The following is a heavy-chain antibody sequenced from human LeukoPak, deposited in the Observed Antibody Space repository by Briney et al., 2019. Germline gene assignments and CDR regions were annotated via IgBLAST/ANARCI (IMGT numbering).Heavy chain of an antibody. V-gene: IGHV3-23*01. J-gene: IGHJ4*01. D-gene: IGHD3-9*01. Sequence: GGSLRLSCAASGFTFSSYAMSWVRQAPGKGLEWVSAISGSGGSTYYADSVKGRFTISRDNSKNTLYLQMNSLRAEDTAVYYCAKDPDYDILTGYYDYWGHGTLVTASS. CDR1: GFTFSSYA. CDR3: AKDPDYDILTGYYDY. CDR2: ISGSGGST.